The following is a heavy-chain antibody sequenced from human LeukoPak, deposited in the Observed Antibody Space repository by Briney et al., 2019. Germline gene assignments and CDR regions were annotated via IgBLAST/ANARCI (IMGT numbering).Heavy chain of an antibody. J-gene: IGHJ4*02. Sequence: ASVKVSCKASGYTFTGYYMHWVRQAPGQGLEWMGWINPNSGGTNYAQKFQGRVAMTRDTSISTAYMELSRLRSDDTAVYYCARGDYDFWSGYSRSFDYWGQGTLVTVSS. CDR3: ARGDYDFWSGYSRSFDY. D-gene: IGHD3-3*01. CDR2: INPNSGGT. CDR1: GYTFTGYY. V-gene: IGHV1-2*02.